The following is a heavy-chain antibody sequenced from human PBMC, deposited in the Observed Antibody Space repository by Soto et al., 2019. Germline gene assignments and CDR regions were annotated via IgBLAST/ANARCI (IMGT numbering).Heavy chain of an antibody. CDR1: GLSYSSYS. J-gene: IGHJ4*02. CDR3: AKERSSGWSFDY. Sequence: AGSLKLSRETSGLSYSSYSMNWVRQAPGKGLEWVSGISGSGDSTYYADSVKGRFTVSRDNSKNTLYLQMNSLRAEDTAVFYCAKERSSGWSFDYWGQGTLVTVSS. D-gene: IGHD6-19*01. CDR2: ISGSGDST. V-gene: IGHV3-23*01.